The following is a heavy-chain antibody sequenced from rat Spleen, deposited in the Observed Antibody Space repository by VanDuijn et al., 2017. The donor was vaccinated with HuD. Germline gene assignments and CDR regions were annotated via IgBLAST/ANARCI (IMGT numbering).Heavy chain of an antibody. D-gene: IGHD1-12*01. Sequence: ESGGGLVQPGRSLKLSCAASGFTFSNYGMHWIRQAPTKGLDWVASISPSGGSTHYRDSVQGRVTISRDNARSTLFLEMDSLRSEDTATYYCTTARNVPSYWYFDFWGPGTMVTVSS. J-gene: IGHJ1*01. CDR1: GFTFSNYG. V-gene: IGHV5-19*01. CDR2: ISPSGGST. CDR3: TTARNVPSYWYFDF.